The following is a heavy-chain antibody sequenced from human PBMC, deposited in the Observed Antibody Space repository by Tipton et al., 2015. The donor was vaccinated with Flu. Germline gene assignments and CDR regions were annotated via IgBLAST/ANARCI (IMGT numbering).Heavy chain of an antibody. D-gene: IGHD5-24*01. J-gene: IGHJ4*01. Sequence: SLRLSCAASGFTFSNYWMSWVRQAPGKGLEWVANIKLDGSEKFYVDSVKGRFTISRDNAKNSLYLQMNSLRAEDTAVYYCVRPSRDGYDGDYGGHGARVTAAS. CDR3: VRPSRDGYDGDY. CDR2: IKLDGSEK. V-gene: IGHV3-7*01. CDR1: GFTFSNYW.